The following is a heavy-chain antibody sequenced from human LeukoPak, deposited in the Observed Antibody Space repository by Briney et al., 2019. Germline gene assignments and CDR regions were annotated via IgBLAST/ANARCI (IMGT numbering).Heavy chain of an antibody. Sequence: GGSLRLSCAASGFTFSNYGMHWVRQAPGKGLEWVALIWFDGSNKDYADSVKGRFTISRDNSNNMLYLQMNSLRTEDTAVYYCAKEGYGSGIYVLAYWGRGPWS. J-gene: IGHJ4*02. CDR3: AKEGYGSGIYVLAY. V-gene: IGHV3-33*03. CDR2: IWFDGSNK. D-gene: IGHD3-10*01. CDR1: GFTFSNYG.